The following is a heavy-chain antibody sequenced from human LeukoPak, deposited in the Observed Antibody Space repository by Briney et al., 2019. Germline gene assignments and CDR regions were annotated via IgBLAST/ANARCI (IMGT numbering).Heavy chain of an antibody. CDR3: ARGPIVPVADYYFDY. J-gene: IGHJ4*02. V-gene: IGHV3-23*02. CDR1: GFTFNSYA. D-gene: IGHD6-19*01. Sequence: PEGSLRLSCEASGFTFNSYAMTWVRQAPGTGLEWVSAISGSGSSTFYGESVKGRFTISRDNSKNTVYLQMNSLRAEDTAIYYCARGPIVPVADYYFDYWGQGTLVTVSS. CDR2: ISGSGSST.